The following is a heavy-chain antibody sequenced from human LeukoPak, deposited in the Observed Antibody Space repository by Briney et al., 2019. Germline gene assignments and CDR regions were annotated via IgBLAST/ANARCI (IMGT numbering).Heavy chain of an antibody. Sequence: SETLSLTCAVSGASISNHYWSWIRQPPGKGLEWIGYTSGSISDNPSLKSRVAVFVDPSQNQVSLSMTSVTAADSGVCYCARVLAVFGLDTTDFYMDVWGKGTTVTVSS. D-gene: IGHD3/OR15-3a*01. CDR2: TSGSI. CDR3: ARVLAVFGLDTTDFYMDV. V-gene: IGHV4-59*11. CDR1: GASISNHY. J-gene: IGHJ6*03.